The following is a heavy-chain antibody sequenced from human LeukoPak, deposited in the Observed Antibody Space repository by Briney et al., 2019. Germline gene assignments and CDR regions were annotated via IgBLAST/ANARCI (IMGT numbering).Heavy chain of an antibody. D-gene: IGHD1-20*01. V-gene: IGHV1-69*05. CDR2: IIPIFGTA. J-gene: IGHJ6*03. CDR3: ARGKYNWNYYYYMDV. CDR1: GGTFSSYA. Sequence: GASVKISCKASGGTFSSYAISWVRQAPGQGLEWMGGIIPIFGTANYAQKFQGRVTITTDESTSTAYMELSSLRSEDTAVYYCARGKYNWNYYYYMDVWGKGTTVTVSS.